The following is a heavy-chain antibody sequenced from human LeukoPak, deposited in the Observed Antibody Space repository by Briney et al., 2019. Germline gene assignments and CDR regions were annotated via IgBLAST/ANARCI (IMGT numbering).Heavy chain of an antibody. CDR2: INTDGSST. CDR1: GFTFSDYA. D-gene: IGHD5/OR15-5a*01. CDR3: ARGGSVGCHH. J-gene: IGHJ1*01. V-gene: IGHV3-74*01. Sequence: PGGSLRLSCAASGFTFSDYALGWVRQAPGKGLVWVSRINTDGSSTSYADSVKGRFTISRDNAKNTVYLQMNSLRAEDTAVYYCARGGSVGCHHWGQGTLVTVSS.